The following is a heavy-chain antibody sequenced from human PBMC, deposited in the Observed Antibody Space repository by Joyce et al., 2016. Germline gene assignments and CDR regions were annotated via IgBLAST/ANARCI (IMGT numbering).Heavy chain of an antibody. CDR2: ITSSNARI. CDR3: ARVSSTPYYFDF. D-gene: IGHD6-6*01. V-gene: IGHV3-48*02. CDR1: GFTFSSLT. Sequence: EVQLVESGGGWVQRGVSLRRSCEGSGFTFSSLTMSWVRQAPGKGLEWVAYITSSNARIVYADSVKGRFTISRDNAKKSLYLQMNSLRDDDTAVYYCARVSSTPYYFDFWGQGTLVTVSS. J-gene: IGHJ4*02.